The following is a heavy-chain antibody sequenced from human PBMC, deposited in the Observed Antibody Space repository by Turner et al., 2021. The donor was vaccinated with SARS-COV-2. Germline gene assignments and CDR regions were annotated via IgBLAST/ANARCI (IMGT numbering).Heavy chain of an antibody. Sequence: QVQLGEAGGGAVQSGRSLRLSCAATGFTFSSYGMHCVRQAPGKGLEWIAVISSDGSNKYYADSRKGRFTISRDNSKNTLYLQMSSLGAEDTAVYYCAKCGYQYYHYYYMDVWGKGTTVTVSS. CDR3: AKCGYQYYHYYYMDV. V-gene: IGHV3-30*18. J-gene: IGHJ6*03. CDR2: ISSDGSNK. D-gene: IGHD6-25*01. CDR1: GFTFSSYG.